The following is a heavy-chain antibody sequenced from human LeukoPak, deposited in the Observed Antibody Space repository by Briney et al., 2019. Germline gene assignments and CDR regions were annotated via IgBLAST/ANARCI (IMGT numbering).Heavy chain of an antibody. J-gene: IGHJ6*03. Sequence: SVKVSCKASGGTFSSYAISWVRQAPGQGLEWMGGIIPIFGTANYAQKFQGRVTITADESTSTAYMELSSLRSEDTAVYYCARVGGSYLNYYYYMDVWGKGTTVTVYS. D-gene: IGHD1-26*01. CDR1: GGTFSSYA. CDR3: ARVGGSYLNYYYYMDV. CDR2: IIPIFGTA. V-gene: IGHV1-69*01.